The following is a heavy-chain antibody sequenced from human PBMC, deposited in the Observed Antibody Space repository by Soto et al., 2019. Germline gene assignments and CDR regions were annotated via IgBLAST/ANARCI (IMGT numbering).Heavy chain of an antibody. D-gene: IGHD3-10*01. Sequence: ASVKVSCKDSGGTLSTYSMFWVRQAPGQRLEWMGWINAGNGNTKYSQKFQGRVTITRDTSASTAYMELSSLRSEDTAVYYCARVGHYYGSGTTYDYWGQGTLVTVSS. CDR3: ARVGHYYGSGTTYDY. J-gene: IGHJ4*02. CDR2: INAGNGNT. V-gene: IGHV1-3*01. CDR1: GGTLSTYS.